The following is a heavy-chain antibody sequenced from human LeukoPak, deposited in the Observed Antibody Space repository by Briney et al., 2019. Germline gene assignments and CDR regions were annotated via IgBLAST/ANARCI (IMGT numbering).Heavy chain of an antibody. J-gene: IGHJ4*02. Sequence: PGGSLRFSCAASGFTFSSYSMNWVRQAPGKGLEWVSYISSSSTIYYADSVKGRFTISRDNAKNSLYLQMNSLRAEDTAVYYCARDYDSSGSFDYWGQGTLVTVSS. CDR1: GFTFSSYS. D-gene: IGHD3-22*01. V-gene: IGHV3-48*01. CDR3: ARDYDSSGSFDY. CDR2: ISSSSTI.